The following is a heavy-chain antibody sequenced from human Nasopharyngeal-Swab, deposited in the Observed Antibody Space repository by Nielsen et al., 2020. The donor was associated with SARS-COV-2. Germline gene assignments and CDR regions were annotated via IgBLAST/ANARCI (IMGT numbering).Heavy chain of an antibody. CDR1: GYTFTGYY. D-gene: IGHD2-2*01. CDR2: INPNSGGT. V-gene: IGHV1-2*06. Sequence: ASVKVSCKASGYTFTGYYMHWVRQAPGQGLEWLGRINPNSGGTNYAQKFQGRVTMTRDTSISTAYMELRRLRSDDTAVYYCARDALKDKGSCSSTSCPNWFDPWGQGTLVTVSS. CDR3: ARDALKDKGSCSSTSCPNWFDP. J-gene: IGHJ5*02.